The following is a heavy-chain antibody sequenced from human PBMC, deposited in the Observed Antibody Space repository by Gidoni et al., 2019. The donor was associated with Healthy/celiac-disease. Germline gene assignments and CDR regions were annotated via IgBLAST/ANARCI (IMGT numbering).Heavy chain of an antibody. Sequence: EVQLVESGGGLVKPGGSLRLSCAASGFTFSSYSMNWVRQAPGKGLEWVSTISSSSSYIYYADSVKGRFTISRDNAKNSLYLQMNSLRAEDTAVYYCAREVDGDYVRSGNWYFDLWGRGTLVTVSS. D-gene: IGHD4-17*01. CDR1: GFTFSSYS. J-gene: IGHJ2*01. CDR2: ISSSSSYI. V-gene: IGHV3-21*01. CDR3: AREVDGDYVRSGNWYFDL.